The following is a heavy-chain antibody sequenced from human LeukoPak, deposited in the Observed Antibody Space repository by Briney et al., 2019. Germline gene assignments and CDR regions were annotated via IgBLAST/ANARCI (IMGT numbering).Heavy chain of an antibody. CDR2: INPNSGGT. CDR3: ARDRITMVRGVIAPRPDWFDP. Sequence: GASVNVSCKASGYTFTGYYMHWVRQAPGQGLEWMGRINPNSGGTNYAQKFQGRVTMTRDTSISTAYMELSRLRSDDTAVYYCARDRITMVRGVIAPRPDWFDPWGQGTLVTVSS. J-gene: IGHJ5*02. V-gene: IGHV1-2*06. CDR1: GYTFTGYY. D-gene: IGHD3-10*01.